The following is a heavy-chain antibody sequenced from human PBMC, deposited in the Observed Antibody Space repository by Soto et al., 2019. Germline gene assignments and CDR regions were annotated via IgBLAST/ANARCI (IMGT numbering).Heavy chain of an antibody. CDR3: VQGASTAHQPLDS. J-gene: IGHJ4*02. CDR2: ISGDGNDK. Sequence: GGSLRLSCAASGFIFRNFGMHWVLRAPGKGLEWVAVISGDGNDKYYPDSMKGRFTISRDNFNNTLYLQLNSLRPEDTAVYHCVQGASTAHQPLDSWGQGVLVTVSS. V-gene: IGHV3-30*03. CDR1: GFIFRNFG. D-gene: IGHD1-26*01.